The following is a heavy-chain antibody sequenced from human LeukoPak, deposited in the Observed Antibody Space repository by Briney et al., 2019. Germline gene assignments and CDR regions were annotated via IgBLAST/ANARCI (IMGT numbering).Heavy chain of an antibody. CDR1: GFTFSSHA. Sequence: HAGGSLRLSCVVSGFTFSSHAVHWVRQAPGKGLECVSALNSNGDAAYYALSVEGRFTISRDDSKNTLFLQMGSLRAEDMAVYYCARNVRGGTSGYYDYWGQGALVTVSS. J-gene: IGHJ4*02. V-gene: IGHV3-64*01. D-gene: IGHD3-22*01. CDR2: LNSNGDAA. CDR3: ARNVRGGTSGYYDY.